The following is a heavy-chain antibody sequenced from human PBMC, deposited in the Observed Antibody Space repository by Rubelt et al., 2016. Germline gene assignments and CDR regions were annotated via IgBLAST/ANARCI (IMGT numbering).Heavy chain of an antibody. CDR3: ARDTRYSSSSNLDY. D-gene: IGHD6-13*01. V-gene: IGHV1-18*01. CDR2: ISAYNGNT. J-gene: IGHJ4*02. Sequence: QVQLVQSGAEVKKPGASVKVSCKASGYTFTSYGISWVRQAPGQGLEWMGWISAYNGNTNYEQKIQCRVTMTTDTSTSAAYMERRSRRSDDTAVYYCARDTRYSSSSNLDYWGQGTLVTVSS. CDR1: GYTFTSYG.